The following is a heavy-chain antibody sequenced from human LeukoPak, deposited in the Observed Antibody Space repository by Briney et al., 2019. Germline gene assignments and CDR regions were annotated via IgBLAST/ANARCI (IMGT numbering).Heavy chain of an antibody. D-gene: IGHD6-6*01. CDR2: INPNSGGT. CDR3: ARGVAARHYYFDY. J-gene: IGHJ4*02. V-gene: IGHV1-2*02. CDR1: GYTFTDYY. Sequence: ASVEVSCKASGYTFTDYYIHWVRQAPGQGLEWMGWINPNSGGTNYAQKFQGRVTMTGDTSISTAYMELSRLRSDDTAVYYCARGVAARHYYFDYWGQGALVTVSS.